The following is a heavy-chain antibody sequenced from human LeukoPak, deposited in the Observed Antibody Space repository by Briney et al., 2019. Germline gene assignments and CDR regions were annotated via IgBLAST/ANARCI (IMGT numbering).Heavy chain of an antibody. CDR2: IYYSGST. D-gene: IGHD3-22*01. J-gene: IGHJ4*02. V-gene: IGHV4-59*01. CDR3: ARDGLGDSSGYYYY. Sequence: PSETLSLTCTVSGGSISSYYWSWIRQPPGKGLEWIGHIYYSGSTNYNPSLKSRVTISVDTSKNQFSLKLSSVTAADTAVYYCARDGLGDSSGYYYYWGQGTLVTVSS. CDR1: GGSISSYY.